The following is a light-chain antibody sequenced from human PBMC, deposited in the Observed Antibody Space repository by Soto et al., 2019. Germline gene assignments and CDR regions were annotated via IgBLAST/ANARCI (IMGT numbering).Light chain of an antibody. V-gene: IGKV3-20*01. CDR2: AAS. CDR1: QRISSSY. Sequence: EVVLTQSPGTLSLSPGERTTLSCRASQRISSSYLAWYQQKPGQAPRLLIYAASSRATGIPDRFSGSGSGTDFTLTISRLESEDFAVYYCQQYGRSRWTFGQGTKVDI. J-gene: IGKJ1*01. CDR3: QQYGRSRWT.